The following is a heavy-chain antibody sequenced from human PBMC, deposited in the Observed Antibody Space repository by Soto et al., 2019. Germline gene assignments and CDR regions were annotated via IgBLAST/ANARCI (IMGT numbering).Heavy chain of an antibody. Sequence: GGSLRLSCAASGFTFRNYGMHWVRQAPGKGLEWVAVISHDGSDKYYADSMKGRFIISRDNSENTLFLNMNSLKPEDTAVYYSATETQYLVNDYWGQGTLVTVSS. J-gene: IGHJ4*02. V-gene: IGHV3-30*03. D-gene: IGHD2-8*02. CDR3: ATETQYLVNDY. CDR2: ISHDGSDK. CDR1: GFTFRNYG.